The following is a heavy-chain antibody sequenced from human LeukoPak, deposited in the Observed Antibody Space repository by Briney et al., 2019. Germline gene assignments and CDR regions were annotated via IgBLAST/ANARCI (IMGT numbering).Heavy chain of an antibody. CDR3: ARGGAFGVDRNDY. Sequence: PGGSLRLSCAASGFTFSSYSMTWVRQAPGKGLEWVSSIPGSRGYLYYADSVKGRFTISRDNAKNSLYLQMSSLRAEDTAVYYCARGGAFGVDRNDYGGQGTLVTVSS. J-gene: IGHJ4*02. CDR1: GFTFSSYS. V-gene: IGHV3-21*01. CDR2: IPGSRGYL. D-gene: IGHD3-3*01.